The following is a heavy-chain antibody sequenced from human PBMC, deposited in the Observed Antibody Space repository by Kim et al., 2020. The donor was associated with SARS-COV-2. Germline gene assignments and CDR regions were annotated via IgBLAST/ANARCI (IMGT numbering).Heavy chain of an antibody. D-gene: IGHD6-13*01. CDR3: ARVAAAGKPLDY. CDR2: ISYDGSNK. Sequence: GGSLRLSCAASGFTFSSYAMHWVRQAPGKGLEWVAVISYDGSNKYYADSVKGRFTISRDNSKNTLYLQMNSLRAEDTAVYYCARVAAAGKPLDYWGQGTLVTVSS. J-gene: IGHJ4*02. CDR1: GFTFSSYA. V-gene: IGHV3-30*04.